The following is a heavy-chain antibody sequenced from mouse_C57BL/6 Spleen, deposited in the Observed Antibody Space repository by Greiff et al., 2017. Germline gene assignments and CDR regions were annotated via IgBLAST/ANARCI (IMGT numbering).Heavy chain of an antibody. CDR1: GFSLSTSGMG. CDR2: IYWDDDK. V-gene: IGHV8-12*01. CDR3: ARRASDLPLYCDV. Sequence: QVTLKESGPGLLQSSQSLSLTCSFSGFSLSTSGMGVCWLSPPAGQGLDWLAHIYWDDDKRYYPSLKSRLTISKYTSRNHVFLKITNVDTADTATYYCARRASDLPLYCDVGGTGTTDTVSS. J-gene: IGHJ1*03. D-gene: IGHD5-1*01.